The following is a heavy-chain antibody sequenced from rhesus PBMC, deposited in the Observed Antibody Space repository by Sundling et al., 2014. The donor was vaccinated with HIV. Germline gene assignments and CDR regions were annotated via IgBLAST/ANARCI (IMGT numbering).Heavy chain of an antibody. Sequence: QVQLQESGPAVVKPSETLSLTCAVSGGSISSNQWSWIRQPPGKGLEWIGRIFGSGGSTYYNPSLRSRVTVSKDTSKTQFSLKLTSVTTADTAVYFCARGRTIAVFDSWGQGVPVTVSS. D-gene: IGHD6-37*01. J-gene: IGHJ4*01. CDR2: IFGSGGST. CDR3: ARGRTIAVFDS. V-gene: IGHV4-160*01. CDR1: GGSISSNQ.